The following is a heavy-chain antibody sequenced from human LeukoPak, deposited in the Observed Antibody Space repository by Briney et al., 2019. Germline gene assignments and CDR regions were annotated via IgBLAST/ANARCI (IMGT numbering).Heavy chain of an antibody. Sequence: PSETLSLTCTVSGGSISSSGYYWGWIRQPPGKGLEWIASIYYSGSTYYNPSLKSRVTISVDTSKNQFSLKLSSVTAADTAVYYCARAQLPYDILTGYYPPYMDVWGKGTTVTVSS. D-gene: IGHD3-9*01. CDR1: GGSISSSGYY. V-gene: IGHV4-39*07. CDR3: ARAQLPYDILTGYYPPYMDV. CDR2: IYYSGST. J-gene: IGHJ6*03.